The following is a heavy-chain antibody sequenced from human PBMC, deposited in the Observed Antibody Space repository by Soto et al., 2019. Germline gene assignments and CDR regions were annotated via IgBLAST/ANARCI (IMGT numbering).Heavy chain of an antibody. CDR2: ISGSGGST. Sequence: GRSLRLSCAASVFTFSSYGMHWVGQAPGQGLEWVSAISGSGGSTYYADSVKGRFTISRDNSKNTLYLQMNSLRAEDTAVYYCAKDGYPINYLTGYYRLGWFDPWGQGTLVTVSS. CDR3: AKDGYPINYLTGYYRLGWFDP. D-gene: IGHD3-9*01. J-gene: IGHJ5*02. V-gene: IGHV3-23*01. CDR1: VFTFSSYG.